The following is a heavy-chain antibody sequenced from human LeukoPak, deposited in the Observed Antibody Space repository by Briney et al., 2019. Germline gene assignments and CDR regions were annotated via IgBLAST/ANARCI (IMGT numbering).Heavy chain of an antibody. J-gene: IGHJ5*02. Sequence: GGSLRLSCAASGFTFSSYWMHWVRQAPGKGLVWVSRINSDGTSTNYADSVKGRFTISRDNAKNSLYLQMNSLRAEDTALYYCAKDGRGSGWYSGNWFDPWGQGTLATVSS. CDR3: AKDGRGSGWYSGNWFDP. CDR1: GFTFSSYW. CDR2: INSDGTST. V-gene: IGHV3-74*01. D-gene: IGHD6-19*01.